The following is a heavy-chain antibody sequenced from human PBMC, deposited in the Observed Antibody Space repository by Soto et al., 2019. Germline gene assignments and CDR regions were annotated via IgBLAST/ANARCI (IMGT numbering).Heavy chain of an antibody. CDR3: ARHSSSPHYYYYMDV. Sequence: SETLSLTCTVSGGSISSSSYYWGWIRQPPGKGLEWIGSIYYSGSTYYNPSLKSRVTISVDTSKNQFSLKLSSVTAADTAVYYCARHSSSPHYYYYMDVWGKGTTVTVSS. V-gene: IGHV4-39*01. D-gene: IGHD6-6*01. J-gene: IGHJ6*03. CDR2: IYYSGST. CDR1: GGSISSSSYY.